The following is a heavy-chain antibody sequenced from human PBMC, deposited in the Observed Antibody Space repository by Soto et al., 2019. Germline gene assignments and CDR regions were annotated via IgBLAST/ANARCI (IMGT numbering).Heavy chain of an antibody. V-gene: IGHV1-8*01. D-gene: IGHD6-6*01. Sequence: ASVKVSCKASGYTFTSYDINWVRQATGQGLEWMGWMNPNSGNTGYAQKFQGRVTMTRNTSISTAYMELSSLRSEDTAVYYCARIRRARNTNWFDPWGQGTLVTVSS. CDR3: ARIRRARNTNWFDP. CDR2: MNPNSGNT. J-gene: IGHJ5*02. CDR1: GYTFTSYD.